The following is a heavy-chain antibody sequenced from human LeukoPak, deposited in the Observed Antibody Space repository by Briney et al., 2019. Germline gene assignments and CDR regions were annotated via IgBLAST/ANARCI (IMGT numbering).Heavy chain of an antibody. V-gene: IGHV5-51*01. D-gene: IGHD3-9*01. Sequence: GASLQISCQGSGCGFTSSWIGWVRQMPGKDLEWMGVIYPGDSDIRYSPSFQGQVIISVDKSISTAYLQWSSLKASDTAMYYCARHGSGILTGDYYYYIDVWGKGTTV. CDR1: GCGFTSSW. J-gene: IGHJ6*03. CDR2: IYPGDSDI. CDR3: ARHGSGILTGDYYYYIDV.